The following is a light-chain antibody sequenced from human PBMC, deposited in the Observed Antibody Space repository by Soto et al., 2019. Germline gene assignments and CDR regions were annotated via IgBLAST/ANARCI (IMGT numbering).Light chain of an antibody. CDR2: EDN. CDR3: QSYDITYAV. J-gene: IGLJ7*01. CDR1: SGSIASNF. Sequence: FMLTQPHSVSGSPGETVTISCTRSSGSIASNFVQWYQQRPGSAPSNVIYEDNHRPSGVPDRFFGSIDSSSNSASLTISRLKTEDAADYYCQSYDITYAVFGGGTQLTVL. V-gene: IGLV6-57*04.